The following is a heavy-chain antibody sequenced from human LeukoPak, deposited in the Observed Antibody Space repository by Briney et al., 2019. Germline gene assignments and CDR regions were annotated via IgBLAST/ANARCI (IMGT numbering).Heavy chain of an antibody. CDR1: GFTFSSYG. CDR2: ISYDGSNK. Sequence: PGGSLRLSCAASGFTFSSYGVHWVRQAPGKGLEWVAVISYDGSNKYYADSVKGRFTISRDNSKNTLYLQMNSLRAEDTAVYYCAKDRGYSYGYFDYWGQGTLVTVSS. D-gene: IGHD5-18*01. J-gene: IGHJ4*02. V-gene: IGHV3-30*18. CDR3: AKDRGYSYGYFDY.